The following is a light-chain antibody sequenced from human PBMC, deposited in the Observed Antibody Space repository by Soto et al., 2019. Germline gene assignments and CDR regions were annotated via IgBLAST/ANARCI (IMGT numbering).Light chain of an antibody. CDR3: QQSYSTLPYT. V-gene: IGKV1-39*01. J-gene: IGKJ2*01. Sequence: DIPMTQSQSSLSASVGDRVTITCRASQSIISYLNWYQQKPGKAPKLLIYAASSLQSGVPSRFSGSGSGTDFTLTISRLQPEDFATYYCQQSYSTLPYTFGQGTKLEIK. CDR1: QSIISY. CDR2: AAS.